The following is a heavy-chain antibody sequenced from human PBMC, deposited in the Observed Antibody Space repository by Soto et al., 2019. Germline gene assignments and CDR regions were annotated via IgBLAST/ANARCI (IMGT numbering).Heavy chain of an antibody. Sequence: QVQLQESGPGLVKPSQTLSLTCTVSGGSISSGGYYWSWIRQHPGKGLEWIGYIYYSGSTYYHPSLRSRITISVDTSKNQFSLKLSSVTAADTAVYYCARGSPVVTAPWGQGTLVTVSS. J-gene: IGHJ5*02. CDR3: ARGSPVVTAP. CDR1: GGSISSGGYY. CDR2: IYYSGST. V-gene: IGHV4-31*03. D-gene: IGHD2-21*02.